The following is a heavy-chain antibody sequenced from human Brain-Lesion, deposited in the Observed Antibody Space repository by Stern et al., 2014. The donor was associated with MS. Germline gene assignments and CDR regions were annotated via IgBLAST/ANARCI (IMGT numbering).Heavy chain of an antibody. CDR2: MYHSGIT. J-gene: IGHJ4*02. D-gene: IGHD1-26*01. CDR3: ASNRGSGSFFDS. Sequence: QVQLQESGPGLVKPSGTLSLTCAVSGGSISSGNWWSWVRQSPGKRLEWIGEMYHSGITNYNPSLESRVSISIDKSKNQFSLKVYSLTAADTAAYYCASNRGSGSFFDSWGQGSLVTVSS. CDR1: GGSISSGNW. V-gene: IGHV4-4*02.